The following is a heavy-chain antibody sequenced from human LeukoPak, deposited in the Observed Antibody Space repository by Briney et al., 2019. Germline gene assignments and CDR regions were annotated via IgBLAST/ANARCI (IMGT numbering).Heavy chain of an antibody. V-gene: IGHV3-30*03. CDR3: ARDGPHYYGSGSYYTDAFDI. J-gene: IGHJ3*02. CDR1: GFTFSNYG. Sequence: PGGSLRLSCAASGFTFSNYGMHWVRQAPGKGLEWVAVISYDGSNKYYAESVKGRFTISRDNSKNTLYLQMNSLRAEDTAVFYCARDGPHYYGSGSYYTDAFDIWGQGTMVTVSS. CDR2: ISYDGSNK. D-gene: IGHD3-10*01.